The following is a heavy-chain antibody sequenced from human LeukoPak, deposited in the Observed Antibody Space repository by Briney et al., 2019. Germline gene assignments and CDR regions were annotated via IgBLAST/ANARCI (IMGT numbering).Heavy chain of an antibody. CDR2: IKHSGSI. V-gene: IGHV4-34*01. Sequence: SETLSLTCAVYGGSFSGYYWTWIRQPPGKGLEWIGEIKHSGSINYNPSLKSRVTISVDTSKNQFSLKLSSVTAADTAVYYCARQAYDILTGYYEDDAFDIWGQGTMVTVSS. D-gene: IGHD3-9*01. J-gene: IGHJ3*02. CDR1: GGSFSGYY. CDR3: ARQAYDILTGYYEDDAFDI.